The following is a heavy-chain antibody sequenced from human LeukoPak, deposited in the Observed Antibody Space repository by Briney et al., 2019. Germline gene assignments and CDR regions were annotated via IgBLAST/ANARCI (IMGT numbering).Heavy chain of an antibody. CDR2: IYTSGST. D-gene: IGHD3-22*01. CDR3: ARDQRGYYYDSSGYYFFDP. J-gene: IGHJ5*02. CDR1: GGSISSYY. V-gene: IGHV4-4*07. Sequence: SETLSLTCTVSGGSISSYYWSWIRQPAGKGLEWIGRIYTSGSTNYNPSLKSRVTMSVDTSKNQFSLKLSSVTAAGTAVYYCARDQRGYYYDSSGYYFFDPWGQGTLVTVSS.